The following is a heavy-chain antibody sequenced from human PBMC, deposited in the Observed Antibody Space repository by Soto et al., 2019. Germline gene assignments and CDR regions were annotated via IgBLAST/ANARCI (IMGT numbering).Heavy chain of an antibody. CDR3: ARISGFSRYYEFWSGYYIFDY. D-gene: IGHD3-3*01. J-gene: IGHJ4*02. Sequence: GESLKISCKGSGYSFTSYWIGWVRQMPGKGLEWMGIIYPGDSDTRYSPSFQGQVTISADKSISTAYLQWSSLKASDTAMYYCARISGFSRYYEFWSGYYIFDYWGQGTLVTVSS. CDR1: GYSFTSYW. CDR2: IYPGDSDT. V-gene: IGHV5-51*01.